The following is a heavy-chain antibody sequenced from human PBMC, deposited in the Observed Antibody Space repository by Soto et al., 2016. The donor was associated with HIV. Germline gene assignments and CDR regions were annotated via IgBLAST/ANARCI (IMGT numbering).Heavy chain of an antibody. CDR3: ARERNNYGDYGNYFDY. CDR2: ISTYYGNA. CDR1: GDTFTGYY. D-gene: IGHD4-17*01. J-gene: IGHJ4*02. V-gene: IGHV1-18*04. Sequence: QVHLVQSGAELKKPGASVKVSCKASGDTFTGYYIHWVRQAPGQGLEWMGWISTYYGNANYAQKLQGRVTMTTDTSTSTAYMELRSLRSDDTAVYYCARERNNYGDYGNYFDYWGQGTLVTVSS.